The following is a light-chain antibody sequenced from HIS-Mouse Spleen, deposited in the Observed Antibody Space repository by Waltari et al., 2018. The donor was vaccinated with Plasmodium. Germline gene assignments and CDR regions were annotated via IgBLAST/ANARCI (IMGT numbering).Light chain of an antibody. J-gene: IGLJ2*01. V-gene: IGLV2-14*03. CDR3: SSYTSSSTVV. CDR1: SSDVGGYNY. Sequence: QSALTQPASVSGSPGQSITISCTGTSSDVGGYNYVSWYQQNPGKAPKLMIYDVSNRPSGVSTRFSGSKSGNTASLTISGLQAEDDADYYCSSYTSSSTVVFGGGTKLTVL. CDR2: DVS.